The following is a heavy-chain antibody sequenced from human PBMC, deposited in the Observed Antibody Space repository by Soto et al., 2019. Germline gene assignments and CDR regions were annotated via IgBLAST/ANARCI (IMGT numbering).Heavy chain of an antibody. V-gene: IGHV1-46*01. CDR2: INPSGGST. CDR3: ARGRWNKVDREENAGHYYYGMDV. Sequence: ASVKVSCKASGYTFTSYYMHWVRQAPGQGLEWMGIINPSGGSTSYAQKFQGRVTMTRDTSTSTVYMELSSLRSEDTAVYYCARGRWNKVDREENAGHYYYGMDVWGQGTTVTVSS. D-gene: IGHD1-1*01. CDR1: GYTFTSYY. J-gene: IGHJ6*02.